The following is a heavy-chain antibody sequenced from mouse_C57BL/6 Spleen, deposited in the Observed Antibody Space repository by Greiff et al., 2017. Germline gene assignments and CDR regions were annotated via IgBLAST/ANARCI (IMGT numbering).Heavy chain of an antibody. J-gene: IGHJ2*01. Sequence: QVQLQQSGAELVRPGASVTLSCKASGYTFTDYEMHWVKQTPVHGLEWIGAIDPETGGTAYNQKFKGKAILTADKSSSTAYMELRSLTSEDSAVXYCTRLAYRGLGYWGQGTTLTVSS. V-gene: IGHV1-15*01. CDR2: IDPETGGT. CDR1: GYTFTDYE. CDR3: TRLAYRGLGY. D-gene: IGHD6-5*01.